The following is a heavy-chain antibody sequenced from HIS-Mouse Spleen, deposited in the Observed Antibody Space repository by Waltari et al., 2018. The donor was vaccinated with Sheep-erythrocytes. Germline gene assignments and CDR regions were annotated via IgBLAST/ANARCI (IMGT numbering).Heavy chain of an antibody. J-gene: IGHJ4*02. CDR3: ARVASGATFDY. CDR1: GFTFSSYS. D-gene: IGHD1-26*01. Sequence: EVQLVESGGGLVKPGGSLRLSCAASGFTFSSYSMNWVRQAPGKGLEWVSAISSSSSYIYYADSVKGRFTISRDNAKNSLDLQMNSLRAEDTAVYYCARVASGATFDYWGQGTLVTVSS. CDR2: ISSSSSYI. V-gene: IGHV3-21*01.